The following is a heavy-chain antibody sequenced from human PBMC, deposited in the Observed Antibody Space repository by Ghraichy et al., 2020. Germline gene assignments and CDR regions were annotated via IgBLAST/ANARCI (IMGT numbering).Heavy chain of an antibody. CDR2: MSPNSGNT. CDR1: GYTFTSYD. Sequence: ASVKVSCKASGYTFTSYDINWVRQATGQGLEWMGWMSPNSGNTGYAQKFQGRVTITRNTSISTAYMELSSLRSEDTAVYYCARLITMIRGVPNDGLDVWGQGTMVTVSS. CDR3: ARLITMIRGVPNDGLDV. D-gene: IGHD3-10*01. J-gene: IGHJ6*02. V-gene: IGHV1-8*03.